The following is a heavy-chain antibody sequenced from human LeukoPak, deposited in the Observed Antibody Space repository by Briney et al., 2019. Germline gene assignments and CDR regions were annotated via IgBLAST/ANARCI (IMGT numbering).Heavy chain of an antibody. CDR1: GFTFSSYS. J-gene: IGHJ4*02. CDR2: ITSGSSYI. Sequence: GGSLRLSCAASGFTFSSYSMSWVRQAPGKGLEWVSSITSGSSYIYYTDSVKGRFTISRDNAKNSLYLQMNSLRAEDTAVYYCATGTTSDSYYFAYWGQGTLVTVSS. CDR3: ATGTTSDSYYFAY. V-gene: IGHV3-21*01. D-gene: IGHD1-1*01.